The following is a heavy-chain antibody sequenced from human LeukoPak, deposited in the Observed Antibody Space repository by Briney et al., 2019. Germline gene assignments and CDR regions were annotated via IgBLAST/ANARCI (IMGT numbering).Heavy chain of an antibody. V-gene: IGHV3-33*01. J-gene: IGHJ4*02. CDR1: GFTFSSYG. Sequence: GGSLRLSCAASGFTFSSYGIHWVRQAPGKGLEWVAVIWYDGSNKYYADSVKGRFPISRDNSKNTLYLQMNSLRAEDTAVYYCARGAFVAVAGPYFDYWGQGTLVTVSS. CDR3: ARGAFVAVAGPYFDY. CDR2: IWYDGSNK. D-gene: IGHD6-19*01.